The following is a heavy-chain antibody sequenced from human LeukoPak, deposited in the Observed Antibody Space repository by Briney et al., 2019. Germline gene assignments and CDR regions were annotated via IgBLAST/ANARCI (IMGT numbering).Heavy chain of an antibody. CDR1: GGSISSYY. Sequence: SETLSLTCTVSGGSISSYYWSWIRQPPGKGLEWIGYIYYSGSTNYNPSLKSRVTISVDTSKNQFSLKLSSVIAADTAVYYCARGFLPGIAAAGTGYWGQGTLVTVSS. D-gene: IGHD6-13*01. J-gene: IGHJ4*02. CDR2: IYYSGST. CDR3: ARGFLPGIAAAGTGY. V-gene: IGHV4-59*01.